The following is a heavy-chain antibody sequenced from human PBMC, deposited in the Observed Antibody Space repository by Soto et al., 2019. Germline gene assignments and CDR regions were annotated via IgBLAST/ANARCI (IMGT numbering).Heavy chain of an antibody. CDR2: ISSSSSTI. CDR1: GFTVSSNY. CDR3: GGDSSGYFYPDVFDI. V-gene: IGHV3-48*02. J-gene: IGHJ3*02. Sequence: SGFTVSSNYMSWVRQAPGKGLEWVSYISSSSSTIYYADSVKGRFTISRDNAKNSLYLQMNSLRDEDTAVYYCGGDSSGYFYPDVFDIWGQGTMVTVSS. D-gene: IGHD3-22*01.